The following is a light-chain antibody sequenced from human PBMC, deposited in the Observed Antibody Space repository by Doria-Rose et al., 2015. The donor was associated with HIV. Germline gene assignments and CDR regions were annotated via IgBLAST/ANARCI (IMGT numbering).Light chain of an antibody. CDR2: DGS. CDR3: HQYGTSWT. J-gene: IGKJ1*01. Sequence: TQSPGTLSLSPGARATLSCRASQRVKSSYLAWYTQKPGQAPSLLSYDGSTRATGIPDRFSASGSGTDFTLTINRLEPEDFALYYCHQYGTSWTFGQGNKVEI. V-gene: IGKV3-20*01. CDR1: QRVKSSY.